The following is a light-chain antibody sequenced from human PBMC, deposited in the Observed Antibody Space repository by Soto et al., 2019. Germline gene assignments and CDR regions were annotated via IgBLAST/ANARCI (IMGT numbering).Light chain of an antibody. V-gene: IGLV1-40*01. Sequence: QSVLTQPPSVSGAPGQRVTISCTGSSSNIGAGYGVHWYQQLPGTAPKLLIYGNNNRPSGVPDRFSGSKSGTSASLAITGLQAEDEADYYSSLNGVVFGGGTKLTVL. CDR2: GNN. CDR3: SLNGVV. J-gene: IGLJ2*01. CDR1: SSNIGAGYG.